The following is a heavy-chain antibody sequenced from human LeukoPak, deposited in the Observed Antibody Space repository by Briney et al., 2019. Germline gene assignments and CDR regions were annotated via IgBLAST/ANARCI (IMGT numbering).Heavy chain of an antibody. CDR3: ARQQYGALGY. J-gene: IGHJ4*02. Sequence: PSETLSLTCSVSGDSVSSSGYYWGWIRQPPGKGLEWIGSKSYSGNTYYNPSLKSRVTISLDTSKNQFSLKLSSVTAADTAVYYCARQQYGALGYWGQGTLVTVSS. V-gene: IGHV4-39*07. D-gene: IGHD4/OR15-4a*01. CDR2: KSYSGNT. CDR1: GDSVSSSGYY.